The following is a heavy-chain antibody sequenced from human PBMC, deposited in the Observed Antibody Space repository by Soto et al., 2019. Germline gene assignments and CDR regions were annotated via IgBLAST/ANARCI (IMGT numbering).Heavy chain of an antibody. D-gene: IGHD2-2*01. CDR1: GFTFSSYG. CDR3: AKVRVPAAIKGGGFDP. V-gene: IGHV3-30*18. CDR2: ISYDGSNK. Sequence: QVQLVESGGGVVQLGRSLRLSCAASGFTFSSYGMHWVRQAPGKGLEWVAVISYDGSNKYYADSVKGRFTISRDNSKNTLYLQMNSLRAEDTAVYYCAKVRVPAAIKGGGFDPWGQGTLVTVSS. J-gene: IGHJ5*02.